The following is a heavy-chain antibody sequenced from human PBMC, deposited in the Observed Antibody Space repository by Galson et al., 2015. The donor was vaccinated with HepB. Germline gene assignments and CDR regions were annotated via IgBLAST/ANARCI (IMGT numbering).Heavy chain of an antibody. CDR3: ARSLLVYYDFWSGYSIYFDY. Sequence: SVKVSCKASGYTFTSYAMHWVRQAPGQRLEWMGWINAGNGNTKYSQKFQGRVTITRDTSASTAYMELSSLRSEDTAVYYCARSLLVYYDFWSGYSIYFDYWGQGTLVTVSS. D-gene: IGHD3-3*01. CDR1: GYTFTSYA. J-gene: IGHJ4*02. V-gene: IGHV1-3*01. CDR2: INAGNGNT.